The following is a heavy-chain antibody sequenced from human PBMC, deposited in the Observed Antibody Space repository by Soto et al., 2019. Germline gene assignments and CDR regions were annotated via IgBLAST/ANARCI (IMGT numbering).Heavy chain of an antibody. CDR1: VFTFINYS. Sequence: VVSLILSCSFSVFTFINYSISLFLQAPVNWLDWVSAISVSGASTYNSDSLKFRFTIPIDNSKNTLYLQMNSLRAEDTALYYCAKKDGTDGYYDDFDIWGKGKMVTVSS. D-gene: IGHD3-22*01. V-gene: IGHV3-23*01. J-gene: IGHJ3*02. CDR2: ISVSGAST. CDR3: AKKDGTDGYYDDFDI.